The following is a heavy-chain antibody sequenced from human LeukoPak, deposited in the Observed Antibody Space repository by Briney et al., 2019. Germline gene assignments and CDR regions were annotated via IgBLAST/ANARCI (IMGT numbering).Heavy chain of an antibody. Sequence: GGSLRLSCAVSGFIFSDFSMSWVRQAPGKGLEWVAKMNEYGSEIFYVDSVKGRFTISRDNAKNSLYLQMNRLRAEDTAVYYCARPRGCGTSRCNNFDYWGQGTLVTVSS. V-gene: IGHV3-7*01. D-gene: IGHD2-21*01. CDR1: GFIFSDFS. CDR2: MNEYGSEI. CDR3: ARPRGCGTSRCNNFDY. J-gene: IGHJ4*02.